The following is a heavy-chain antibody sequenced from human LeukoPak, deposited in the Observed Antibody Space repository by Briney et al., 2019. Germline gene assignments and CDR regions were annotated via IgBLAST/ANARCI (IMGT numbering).Heavy chain of an antibody. Sequence: SETLSLTCTVSGGALSSGGYYWTWIRQPPGKGLEWIGNIYHSGTPYYNPSLKSRVTLSVDTSKNQFSLKLSSVTAADTAVYYCASYSSSHYYFDYWGQGTLVTVSS. CDR3: ASYSSSHYYFDY. CDR2: IYHSGTP. J-gene: IGHJ4*02. D-gene: IGHD6-13*01. CDR1: GGALSSGGYY. V-gene: IGHV4-30-2*01.